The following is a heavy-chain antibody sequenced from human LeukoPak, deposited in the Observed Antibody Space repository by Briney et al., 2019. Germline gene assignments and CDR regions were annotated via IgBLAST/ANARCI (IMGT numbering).Heavy chain of an antibody. CDR2: SSAYNGNT. Sequence: ASVKVSCKASGYTFTGYYMHWVRQTPGQGLEWMGWSSAYNGNTNYAQKFQGRVTMTTDTSTSTAYMEVRSLRSDDTAVYYCTRDLGVDTTMIFFDYWGQGSLVTVSS. V-gene: IGHV1-18*04. CDR1: GYTFTGYY. D-gene: IGHD5-18*01. J-gene: IGHJ4*02. CDR3: TRDLGVDTTMIFFDY.